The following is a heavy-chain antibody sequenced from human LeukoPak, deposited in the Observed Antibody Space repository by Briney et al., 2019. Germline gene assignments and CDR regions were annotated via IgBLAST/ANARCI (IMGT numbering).Heavy chain of an antibody. Sequence: PGGSLRLSCAASGFTFDDYTMHWVRQAPGKGLEWVSLISWDGGSTYYADSVKGRFTISRDNSKNSLYLQMNSLRTEDTALYYCAKANYPNEYFQHWGQGTLVTVSS. CDR2: ISWDGGST. J-gene: IGHJ1*01. CDR3: AKANYPNEYFQH. V-gene: IGHV3-43*01. D-gene: IGHD1-7*01. CDR1: GFTFDDYT.